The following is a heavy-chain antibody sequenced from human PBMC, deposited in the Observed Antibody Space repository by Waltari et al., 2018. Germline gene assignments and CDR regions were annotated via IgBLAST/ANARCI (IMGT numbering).Heavy chain of an antibody. V-gene: IGHV3-21*02. J-gene: IGHJ6*01. CDR3: VRGEQENSFSKYYNGMDV. CDR1: GFTFNRYS. D-gene: IGHD1-26*01. CDR2: SASVGRDM. Sequence: EVQLVESGGGLVKPGGSLRLSCAASGFTFNRYSMNWVRQAPGRGLEGVSSSASVGRDMYYAEFGKGRFTISRDNTKLYLQMDSLRVEDTAVYYCVRGEQENSFSKYYNGMDVWGQGTVVTVSS.